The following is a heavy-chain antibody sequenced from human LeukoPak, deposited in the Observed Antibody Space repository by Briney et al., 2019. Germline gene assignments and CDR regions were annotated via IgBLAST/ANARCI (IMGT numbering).Heavy chain of an antibody. V-gene: IGHV1-8*01. J-gene: IGHJ6*03. Sequence: GASVKVSFKASGYTFTSYDINWVRQATGQGLEWMGWMNPNSGNTGYAQKFQGRVTMTRNTSISTAYMELSSLRSEDTAVYYCARGTLVRGVINRPYYMDVWGKGTTVTISS. CDR2: MNPNSGNT. D-gene: IGHD3-10*01. CDR1: GYTFTSYD. CDR3: ARGTLVRGVINRPYYMDV.